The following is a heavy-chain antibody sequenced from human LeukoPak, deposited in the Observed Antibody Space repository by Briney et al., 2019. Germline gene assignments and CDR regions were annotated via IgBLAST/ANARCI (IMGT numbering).Heavy chain of an antibody. CDR3: ARGPSCSSVSCYTTGLFDY. V-gene: IGHV3-21*01. CDR1: GFTFSIYS. CDR2: ISSSGSSI. Sequence: GGSLRLSCTASGFTFSIYSMNWVRQAPGKGLEWVSSISSSGSSIYYADSLKGQFTISRDNAKNSLYLQMNSLRVEDTAVYYCARGPSCSSVSCYTTGLFDYWGRGTLVTVSS. D-gene: IGHD2-15*01. J-gene: IGHJ4*02.